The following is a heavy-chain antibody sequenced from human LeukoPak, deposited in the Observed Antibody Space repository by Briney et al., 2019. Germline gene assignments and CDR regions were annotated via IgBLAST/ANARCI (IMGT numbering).Heavy chain of an antibody. CDR3: ARDNWNYGSSMGV. CDR1: GGSISSYY. V-gene: IGHV4-59*01. CDR2: IYYSGST. D-gene: IGHD1-7*01. J-gene: IGHJ6*02. Sequence: SETLSLTCSVSGGSISSYYWSWIRQPPGKGLEWIGYIYYSGSTNYNPSLKSRVTISADTSKNQFSLKLSSVTAADTAVYYCARDNWNYGSSMGVWGQGTTVTVSS.